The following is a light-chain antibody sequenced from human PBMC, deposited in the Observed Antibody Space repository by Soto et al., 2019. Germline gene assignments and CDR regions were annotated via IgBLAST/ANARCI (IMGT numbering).Light chain of an antibody. CDR2: GNN. CDR3: QSYDTSLTSSAV. Sequence: QAVLTQPPSVSGAPGQRVTISCTGSSSNIGAGSDVHWYQHLPGTAPKLLIYGNNNRPSGVPDRFSASKSGTSASLAITGLQAEDEAEYFCQSYDTSLTSSAVFGGGTKLTVL. CDR1: SSNIGAGSD. V-gene: IGLV1-40*01. J-gene: IGLJ3*02.